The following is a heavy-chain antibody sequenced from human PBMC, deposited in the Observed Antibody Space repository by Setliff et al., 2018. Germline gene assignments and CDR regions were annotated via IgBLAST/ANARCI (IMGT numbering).Heavy chain of an antibody. Sequence: ASVKVSCKASGYTSTSYAVNWVRQAPGQGLEWMGWINTNTGNPSYAQGFTGRFVFSLDASVTTAYLQISSLKAEDTAVYYCARASRFGTTVYRGYYYVDVWGKGTTVTVSS. CDR3: ARASRFGTTVYRGYYYVDV. CDR1: GYTSTSYA. CDR2: INTNTGNP. V-gene: IGHV7-4-1*02. J-gene: IGHJ6*03. D-gene: IGHD4-4*01.